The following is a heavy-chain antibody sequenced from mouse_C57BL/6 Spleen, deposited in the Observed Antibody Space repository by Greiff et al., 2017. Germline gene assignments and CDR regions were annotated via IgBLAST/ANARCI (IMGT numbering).Heavy chain of an antibody. CDR3: AREDMITTLRYAMDD. D-gene: IGHD2-4*01. CDR2: IYPGDGDT. CDR1: GYAFSSSW. Sequence: QVQLQQSGPELVKPGASVKISCKASGYAFSSSWMNWVKQRPGKGLEWIGRIYPGDGDTNYNGKFKGKATLTADKSSSTAYMQLSSLTSEDSAVYFCAREDMITTLRYAMDDWGQGTSVTVSS. V-gene: IGHV1-82*01. J-gene: IGHJ4*01.